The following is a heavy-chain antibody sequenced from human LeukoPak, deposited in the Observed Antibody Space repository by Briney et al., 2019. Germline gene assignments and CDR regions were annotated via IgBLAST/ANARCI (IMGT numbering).Heavy chain of an antibody. V-gene: IGHV1-3*01. Sequence: ASVKVSCKASGYTFIRYAIHWVRQAPGQRLEWMGWINAGNGNTKYSQKFQGRVTITRDTSANTAYMELSSLRSEDTAVYYCAKEEAIPLDSWGQGTLVTVSS. D-gene: IGHD2-2*02. CDR1: GYTFIRYA. J-gene: IGHJ4*02. CDR2: INAGNGNT. CDR3: AKEEAIPLDS.